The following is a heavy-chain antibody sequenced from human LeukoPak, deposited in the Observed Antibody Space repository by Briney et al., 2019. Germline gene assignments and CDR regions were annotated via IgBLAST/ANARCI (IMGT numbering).Heavy chain of an antibody. CDR1: GGSISSYY. CDR2: IYTSGST. CDR3: ARGRQGYSYAHEHIISYYYYMDV. J-gene: IGHJ6*03. D-gene: IGHD5-18*01. V-gene: IGHV4-4*07. Sequence: SETLSLTCTVSGGSISSYYWSWIRQPAGKGLEWIGRIYTSGSTNYNPSLKSRVTMSVDTTKNQFSLKLSSVTAADTAVYYWARGRQGYSYAHEHIISYYYYMDVWGKGTTVTVSS.